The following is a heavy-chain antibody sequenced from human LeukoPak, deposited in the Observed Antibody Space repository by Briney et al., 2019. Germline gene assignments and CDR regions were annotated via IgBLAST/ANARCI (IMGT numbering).Heavy chain of an antibody. J-gene: IGHJ3*02. Sequence: ASVKVSRKASGYTFTGYYMHWVRQAPGQGLEWMGWINPNSGGTNYAQKFQGWVTMTRDTSISTAYMELSRLRSDDTAVYYCARASSTATHDAFDIWGQGTMVTVSS. CDR3: ARASSTATHDAFDI. CDR2: INPNSGGT. CDR1: GYTFTGYY. V-gene: IGHV1-2*04. D-gene: IGHD2-8*02.